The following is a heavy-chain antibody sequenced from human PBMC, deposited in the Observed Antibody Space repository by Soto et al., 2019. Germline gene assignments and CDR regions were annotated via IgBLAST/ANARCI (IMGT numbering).Heavy chain of an antibody. D-gene: IGHD6-6*01. CDR3: ARTSGTARLRDYFGC. CDR1: GGTFISYA. Sequence: VQVSCQAPGGTFISYAIRCVRQAPGQGLEWMGWHILIFGTAKYAQKFQGRVAITADESTSTAYMDLSSLRSEDTAVHYSARTSGTARLRDYFGCWGKGPRGTVS. J-gene: IGHJ4*02. V-gene: IGHV1-69*13. CDR2: HILIFGTA.